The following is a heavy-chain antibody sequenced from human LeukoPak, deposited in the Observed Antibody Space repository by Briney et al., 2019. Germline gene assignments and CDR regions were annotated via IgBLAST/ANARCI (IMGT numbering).Heavy chain of an antibody. Sequence: ASVKVSCKASGYTFTSYDIDWVRQATGQGLEWMGWMNPNSGNTGYAQKFQGRVTMTRNTSISTAYMELSSLRSEDTAVYYCARGKEWELPDDYWGQGTLVTVSS. CDR3: ARGKEWELPDDY. CDR1: GYTFTSYD. D-gene: IGHD1-26*01. CDR2: MNPNSGNT. J-gene: IGHJ4*02. V-gene: IGHV1-8*01.